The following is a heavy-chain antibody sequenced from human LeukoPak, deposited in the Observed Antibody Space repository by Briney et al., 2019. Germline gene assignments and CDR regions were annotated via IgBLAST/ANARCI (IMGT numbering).Heavy chain of an antibody. Sequence: SETLSLTRTVSGGSISSYYWSWIRQPAAKGLEWIGRIYPSGSTNYNPSLKSRVTMSVDTSKNRFSLKLSPVTAADTAVYYCARDVKIISGWYLWGQGTLVTVSS. CDR1: GGSISSYY. CDR3: ARDVKIISGWYL. V-gene: IGHV4-4*07. D-gene: IGHD6-19*01. J-gene: IGHJ5*02. CDR2: IYPSGST.